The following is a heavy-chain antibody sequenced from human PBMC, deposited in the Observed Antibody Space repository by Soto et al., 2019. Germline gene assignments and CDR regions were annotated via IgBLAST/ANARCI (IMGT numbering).Heavy chain of an antibody. CDR3: ARRRTTGTPFDP. CDR1: GVTVSSNY. V-gene: IGHV3-21*01. D-gene: IGHD1-1*01. Sequence: GGSLRLSCAASGVTVSSNYMSWVRQAPGKGLEWVSSISSSSSYIYYADSVKGRFTISRDNAKNSLYLQMNSLRAEDTAVYYCARRRTTGTPFDPWGQGTLVTVSS. J-gene: IGHJ5*02. CDR2: ISSSSSYI.